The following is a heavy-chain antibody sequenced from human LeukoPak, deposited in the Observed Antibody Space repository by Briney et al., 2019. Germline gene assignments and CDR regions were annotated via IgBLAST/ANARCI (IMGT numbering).Heavy chain of an antibody. Sequence: PSETLSLTCDVSGSSVNSDQYWGWMRHSPGAGLEWTGSVHQTGSPYYNPSLGSRVSLSIDSTKNSFSLRLTSVTAAGTAVYYCAMLRLGELSLLANAYDIWGQGTMVIVSS. V-gene: IGHV4-38-2*01. D-gene: IGHD3-16*02. CDR1: GSSVNSDQY. J-gene: IGHJ3*02. CDR2: VHQTGSP. CDR3: AMLRLGELSLLANAYDI.